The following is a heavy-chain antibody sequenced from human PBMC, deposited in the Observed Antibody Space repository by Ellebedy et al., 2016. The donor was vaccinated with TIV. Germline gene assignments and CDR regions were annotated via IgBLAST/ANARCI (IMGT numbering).Heavy chain of an antibody. V-gene: IGHV4-34*01. Sequence: SETLSLTCAVYGGSFSGNYWSWIRQPPGKGLEWIGQINHSGSAKYTPSLKSRVTMSVDTSKNQFSLKLSSVTAADTAVYYCAHLGGIIWFGERPDTSDIWGQGTMVTVSS. D-gene: IGHD3-10*01. CDR2: INHSGSA. CDR3: AHLGGIIWFGERPDTSDI. J-gene: IGHJ3*02. CDR1: GGSFSGNY.